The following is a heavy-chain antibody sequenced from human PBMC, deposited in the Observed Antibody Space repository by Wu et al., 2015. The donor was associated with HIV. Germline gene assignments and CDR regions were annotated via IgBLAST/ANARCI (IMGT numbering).Heavy chain of an antibody. V-gene: IGHV1-69*13. J-gene: IGHJ5*02. CDR2: IIPIFGTA. CDR1: GGTFSSYA. Sequence: QVQLVQSGAEVKKPGSSVKVSCKASGGTFSSYAISWVRQAPGQGLEWMGRIIPIFGTANYAQKFQGRVTITADESTSTAYMELSSLRSEDTAVYYCAREHMSTTVVTSYNWFRPRGAREPWSPSPQ. CDR3: AREHMSTTVVTSYNWFRPR. D-gene: IGHD4-23*01.